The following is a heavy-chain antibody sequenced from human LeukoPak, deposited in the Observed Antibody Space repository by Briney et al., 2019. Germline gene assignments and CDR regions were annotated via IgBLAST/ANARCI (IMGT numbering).Heavy chain of an antibody. CDR2: INSDGSIT. V-gene: IGHV3-74*01. J-gene: IGHJ3*02. D-gene: IGHD3-22*01. Sequence: GGSLRLSCAASGFTFSSYWMHWVRQAPGKGLVWVSRINSDGSITSYADSVKGRFTISRDNAKNTLYLQMNSLRAEDTAVYYCAKATSYYYDSSGYRVRDAFDIWGQGTMVTVSS. CDR1: GFTFSSYW. CDR3: AKATSYYYDSSGYRVRDAFDI.